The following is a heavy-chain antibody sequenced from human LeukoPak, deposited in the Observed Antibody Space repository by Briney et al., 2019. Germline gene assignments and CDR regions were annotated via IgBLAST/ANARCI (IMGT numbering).Heavy chain of an antibody. J-gene: IGHJ5*02. CDR2: IYTSGRT. D-gene: IGHD3-3*01. CDR1: GGSISTYY. Sequence: PSETLSLKCSVSGGSISTYYWRWIRQPAGQGLEWIGRIYTSGRTNSHPSLKRRVTMSITTSKNPFSLKLSPVTAADTVVYYWARDLELPPPNCSLSGFDPWGQGTLVTVSS. V-gene: IGHV4-4*07. CDR3: ARDLELPPPNCSLSGFDP.